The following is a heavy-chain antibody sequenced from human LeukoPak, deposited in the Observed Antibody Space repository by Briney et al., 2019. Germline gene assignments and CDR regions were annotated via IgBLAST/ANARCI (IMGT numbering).Heavy chain of an antibody. D-gene: IGHD5/OR15-5a*01. CDR3: ATSTYYQHGMDV. Sequence: GGSLRLSCEASGFTFSTYGMHWVRQAPGKGLEWVAGISNGGSYKYYADSVKGRFTISRDNSRNTLYLQMNSLRPDDTALYYCATSTYYQHGMDVWGQGTTVTVSS. J-gene: IGHJ6*02. CDR1: GFTFSTYG. V-gene: IGHV3-30*03. CDR2: ISNGGSYK.